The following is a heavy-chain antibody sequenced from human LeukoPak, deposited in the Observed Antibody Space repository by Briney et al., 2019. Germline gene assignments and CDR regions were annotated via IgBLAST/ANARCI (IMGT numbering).Heavy chain of an antibody. Sequence: ASVKVSCKASGGTFSSYAISWVRQAPGQGLEWMGRIIPILGIANYAQKFQGRVTMTEDTSTDTAYMELSSLRSEDTAVYYCATAPWGSIAPQTPLAFWGQGTLVTVSS. J-gene: IGHJ4*02. CDR1: GGTFSSYA. CDR3: ATAPWGSIAPQTPLAF. D-gene: IGHD3-16*01. CDR2: IIPILGIA. V-gene: IGHV1-69*04.